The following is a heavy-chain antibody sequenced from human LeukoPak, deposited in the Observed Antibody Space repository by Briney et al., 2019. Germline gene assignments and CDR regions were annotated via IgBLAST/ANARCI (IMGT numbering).Heavy chain of an antibody. CDR3: ARELSTAVKFYFDS. D-gene: IGHD2/OR15-2a*01. CDR1: GFTYSSYG. CDR2: MWYDGSNK. J-gene: IGHJ4*02. V-gene: IGHV3-33*01. Sequence: GRSLRLSCAASGFTYSSYGMHWVRQAPGKGLEWVAFMWYDGSNKYYADSVKGRFTISRDNSKNTVYLQMNSLRVEDTAVYYCARELSTAVKFYFDSWGQGTQVTVCS.